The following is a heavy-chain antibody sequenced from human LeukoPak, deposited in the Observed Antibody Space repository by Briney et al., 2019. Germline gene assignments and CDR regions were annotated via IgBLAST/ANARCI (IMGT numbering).Heavy chain of an antibody. CDR3: ARHPRQAAFDI. D-gene: IGHD6-6*01. CDR2: IYYSGST. V-gene: IGHV4-59*08. CDR1: GGSISSYY. Sequence: SETLSLTCTVSGGSISSYYWSWIRQPPGKGLEWIGYIYYSGSTNYNPSLKSRVTISVDTFKNQFSLKLSSVTAADTAVYYCARHPRQAAFDIWGQGTMVTVSS. J-gene: IGHJ3*02.